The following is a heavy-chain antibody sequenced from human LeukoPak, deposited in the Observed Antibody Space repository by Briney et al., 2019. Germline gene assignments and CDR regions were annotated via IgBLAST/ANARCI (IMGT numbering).Heavy chain of an antibody. CDR3: ASRIAAAATGAFDI. CDR2: INPSGGST. J-gene: IGHJ3*02. CDR1: GYTFTSYY. D-gene: IGHD6-13*01. V-gene: IGHV1-46*01. Sequence: ASVKVSCKASGYTFTSYYMHWVRQAPGQGLEWMGIINPSGGSTSYAQKFQVRVTMTRDMSTSTVYMELSSLRSEDTAVYYCASRIAAAATGAFDIWGQGTMVTVSS.